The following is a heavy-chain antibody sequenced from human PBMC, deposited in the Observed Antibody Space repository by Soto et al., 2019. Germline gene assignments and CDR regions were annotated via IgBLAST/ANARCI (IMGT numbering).Heavy chain of an antibody. V-gene: IGHV3-30*18. D-gene: IGHD1-26*01. CDR2: ISYDGSNQ. Sequence: QVHLVESGGGVVQPGKSLRLSCEASGFSFRSYGLHWVRQAPGKGLEWIGLISYDGSNQFYADSVRGRFTISRDNSNNTLYLQTTSLRVEDTAVYYCAKDLFSGGSYPNWFDPWGHGTLVTVSS. CDR3: AKDLFSGGSYPNWFDP. CDR1: GFSFRSYG. J-gene: IGHJ5*02.